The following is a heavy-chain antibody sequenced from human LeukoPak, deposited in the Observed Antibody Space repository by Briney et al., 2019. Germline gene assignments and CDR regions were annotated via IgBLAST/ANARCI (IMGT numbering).Heavy chain of an antibody. CDR2: IIPILGIA. J-gene: IGHJ4*02. CDR3: ARVVVVTASTPRLDFDY. CDR1: GGTFSSYA. D-gene: IGHD2-21*02. V-gene: IGHV1-69*04. Sequence: GASVKVSCKASGGTFSSYAISWVRQAPGQGLEWMGRIIPILGIANYAQKFQGRVTITADKSTSTAYMELRSLRSDDTAVYYCARVVVVTASTPRLDFDYWGQGTLVTVSS.